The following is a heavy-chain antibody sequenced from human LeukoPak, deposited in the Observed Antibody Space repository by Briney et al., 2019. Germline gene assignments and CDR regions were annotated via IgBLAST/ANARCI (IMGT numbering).Heavy chain of an antibody. Sequence: PSETLSLTCAVYGGSFSGYYWSWIRQPPGKGLEWIGEINHSGNTNYNPSLKSRVTISVDTSKNQFSLKLSSVTAEDTAVYYCARDLGQYYDTSDNWFDPWGQGTLVTVSS. CDR3: ARDLGQYYDTSDNWFDP. J-gene: IGHJ5*02. CDR2: INHSGNT. V-gene: IGHV4-34*01. CDR1: GGSFSGYY. D-gene: IGHD3-22*01.